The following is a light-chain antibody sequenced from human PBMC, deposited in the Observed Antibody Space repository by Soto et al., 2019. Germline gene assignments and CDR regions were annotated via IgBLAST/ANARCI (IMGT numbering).Light chain of an antibody. CDR2: RNN. V-gene: IGLV1-47*01. CDR3: AAWDDSLNYV. Sequence: QSVLTQPPSASGTPGQRVTISCSGSSSNIGSNYVYWYQQLPGTAPKLLIYRNNQRPSGVPDRFSGSKSGTSASLAISGLRSEDKADYYCAAWDDSLNYVFGTGTKVTVL. J-gene: IGLJ1*01. CDR1: SSNIGSNY.